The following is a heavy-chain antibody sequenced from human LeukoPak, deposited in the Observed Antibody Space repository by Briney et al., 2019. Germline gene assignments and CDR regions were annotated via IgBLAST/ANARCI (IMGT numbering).Heavy chain of an antibody. CDR3: ARGYAYGPNYYFDY. CDR1: GGSISNYY. D-gene: IGHD5-18*01. CDR2: IYYSGST. Sequence: SETLSVTCSFSGGSISNYYWSWVRQPPGKGLEWIGYIYYSGSTDYNPSLKSRVTISIDTSKNHFSLRLSSVTAADTASYYCARGYAYGPNYYFDYWGQGALVTVSS. V-gene: IGHV4-59*01. J-gene: IGHJ4*02.